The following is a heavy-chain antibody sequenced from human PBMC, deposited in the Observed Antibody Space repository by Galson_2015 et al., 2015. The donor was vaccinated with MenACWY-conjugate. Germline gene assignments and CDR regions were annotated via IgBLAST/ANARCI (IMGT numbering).Heavy chain of an antibody. CDR2: IYYSGST. CDR3: ARSPGGYSSGGQIDY. Sequence: ETLSLTCSVSGGSLTAYYWAWIRQPPGKGLEWIGCIYYSGSTKYSPSLNSRVTISVDTSNNQFPLKLSSVTAADTAVYYCARSPGGYSSGGQIDYWGQGSLVTVSS. J-gene: IGHJ4*02. D-gene: IGHD5-18*01. CDR1: GGSLTAYY. V-gene: IGHV4-59*01.